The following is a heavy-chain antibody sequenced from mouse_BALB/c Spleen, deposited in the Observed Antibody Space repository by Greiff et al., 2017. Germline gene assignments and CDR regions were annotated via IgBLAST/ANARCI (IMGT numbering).Heavy chain of an antibody. D-gene: IGHD2-4*01. CDR1: GFTFSSYG. CDR3: ARGRGGSTMITRAWFAY. CDR2: INSNGGST. V-gene: IGHV5-6-3*01. J-gene: IGHJ3*01. Sequence: EVKLVESGGGLVQPGGSLKLSCAASGFTFSSYGMSWVRQTPDKRLELVATINSNGGSTYYPDNVKGRFTISRDNAKNTLYLQMSSLKSEDTAMYYCARGRGGSTMITRAWFAYWGQGTLVTVSA.